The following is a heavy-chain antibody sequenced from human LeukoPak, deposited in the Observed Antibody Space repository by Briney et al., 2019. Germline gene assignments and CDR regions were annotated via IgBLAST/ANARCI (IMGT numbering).Heavy chain of an antibody. CDR3: AKLGGVAAPYNNWFDP. CDR2: ISGSGGST. D-gene: IGHD2-15*01. V-gene: IGHV3-23*01. CDR1: GFTFSSYG. J-gene: IGHJ5*02. Sequence: PGGSLRLSCAASGFTFSSYGMSWVRQAPGKGLEWVSAISGSGGSTYYADSVKGRFTISRDNSKNTLYLQMNSLRAEDTAVYYCAKLGGVAAPYNNWFDPWGQGTLVTVSS.